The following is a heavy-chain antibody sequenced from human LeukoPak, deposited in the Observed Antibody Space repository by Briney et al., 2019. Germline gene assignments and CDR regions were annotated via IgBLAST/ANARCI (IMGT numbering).Heavy chain of an antibody. CDR3: ARLGWYQLSYFDY. CDR2: IYYSGST. CDR1: GGSISSSSYS. D-gene: IGHD2-2*01. V-gene: IGHV4-39*01. Sequence: SETLSLTCTVSGGSISSSSYSWGWIRQPPGKGLEWIGSIYYSGSTYYNPSLKSRVTISVDTSKNQFSLKLSSVTAADTAVYYCARLGWYQLSYFDYWGQGTLVTVSS. J-gene: IGHJ4*02.